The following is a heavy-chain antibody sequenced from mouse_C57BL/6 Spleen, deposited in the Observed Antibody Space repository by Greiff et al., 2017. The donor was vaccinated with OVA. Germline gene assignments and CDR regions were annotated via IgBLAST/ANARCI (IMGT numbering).Heavy chain of an antibody. V-gene: IGHV1-69*01. CDR3: AIITTKGYAMDY. D-gene: IGHD1-1*01. CDR1: GYTFTSYW. CDR2: IDPSDSYT. J-gene: IGHJ4*01. Sequence: QVQLQQSGAELVMPGASVKLSCKASGYTFTSYWMHWVKQRPGQGLEWIGEIDPSDSYTNYNQKFKGKSTLTVDKSSSTAYMQLSSLTSEDSAVYYCAIITTKGYAMDYWGQGTSVTVSS.